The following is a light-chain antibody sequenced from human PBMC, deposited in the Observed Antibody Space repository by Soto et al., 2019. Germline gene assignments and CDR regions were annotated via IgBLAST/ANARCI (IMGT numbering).Light chain of an antibody. V-gene: IGKV1-33*01. CDR3: QQYDNLLT. CDR1: QDISNY. Sequence: DLQMTPSPSSLSASVGDRGTLTFQASQDISNYLSWYQQKPGKAPKLLIYDASNLETGVPSRFSGSGSGTDFTFTISSLQPEDVATYYCQQYDNLLTFGGGTKVDIK. J-gene: IGKJ4*01. CDR2: DAS.